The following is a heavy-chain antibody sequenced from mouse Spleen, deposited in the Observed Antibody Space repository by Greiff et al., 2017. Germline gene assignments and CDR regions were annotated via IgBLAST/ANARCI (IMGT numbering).Heavy chain of an antibody. CDR1: GFTFSSYA. J-gene: IGHJ4*01. V-gene: IGHV5-4*01. D-gene: IGHD2-5*01. CDR2: ISDGGSYT. Sequence: DVMLVESGGGLVKPGGSLKLSCAASGFTFSSYAMSWVRQTPEKRLEWVATISDGGSYTYYPDNVKGRFTISRDNAKNNLYLQMSHLKSEDTAMYYCARDRRNSKDAMDYWGQGTSVTVSS. CDR3: ARDRRNSKDAMDY.